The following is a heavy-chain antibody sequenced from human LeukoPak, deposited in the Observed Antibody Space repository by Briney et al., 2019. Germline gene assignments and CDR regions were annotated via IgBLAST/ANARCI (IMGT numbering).Heavy chain of an antibody. Sequence: GSLRLSCAASGFTFSSYAMHWVRQAPGKGLEWVAVISYDGSNKYYADSVKGRFTISRVNSKNTLYLQMNSLRAEDTAVYYCARAVLSGYGWFDPWGQGALVTVSS. D-gene: IGHD5-12*01. CDR1: GFTFSSYA. CDR3: ARAVLSGYGWFDP. CDR2: ISYDGSNK. J-gene: IGHJ5*02. V-gene: IGHV3-30-3*01.